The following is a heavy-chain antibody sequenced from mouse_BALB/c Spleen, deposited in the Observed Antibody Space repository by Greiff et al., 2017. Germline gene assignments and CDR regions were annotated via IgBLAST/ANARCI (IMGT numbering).Heavy chain of an antibody. CDR1: GYTFSSYW. Sequence: VQLQESGAELMKPGASVKISCKATGYTFSSYWIEWVKQRPGHGLEWIGEILPGSGSTNYNEKFKGKATFTADTSSNTAYMQLSSLTSEDSAVYYCALLLRTRAYWGQGTLVTVSA. CDR3: ALLLRTRAY. V-gene: IGHV1-9*01. CDR2: ILPGSGST. J-gene: IGHJ3*01. D-gene: IGHD1-1*01.